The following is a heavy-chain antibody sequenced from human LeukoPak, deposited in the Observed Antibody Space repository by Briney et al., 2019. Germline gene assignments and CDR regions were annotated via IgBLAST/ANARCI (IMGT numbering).Heavy chain of an antibody. D-gene: IGHD3-9*01. Sequence: SETLSLTCTVSGVSISSYYWSWIRQPPGKGLEWIGYIYYSGSTYYNPSLKSRVTISVDTSKNQFSLKLSSVTAADTAVYYCARVYDILTDYLTTYNWFDPWGQGTLVTVSS. V-gene: IGHV4-59*08. J-gene: IGHJ5*02. CDR1: GVSISSYY. CDR2: IYYSGST. CDR3: ARVYDILTDYLTTYNWFDP.